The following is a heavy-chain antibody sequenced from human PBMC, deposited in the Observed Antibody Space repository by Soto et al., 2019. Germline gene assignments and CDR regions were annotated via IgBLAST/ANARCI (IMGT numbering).Heavy chain of an antibody. Sequence: GGSLRLSCTASGFTFTTYWMGWVRRAPGKGLEFVANINQDGSEKHYVDSVKGRFTISRDNAKNSLFLQMNSLRVEDTAVYYCSKEIAIIGKGVFDLWGQRTMVTVSS. D-gene: IGHD6-13*01. CDR1: GFTFTTYW. CDR2: INQDGSEK. CDR3: SKEIAIIGKGVFDL. J-gene: IGHJ3*01. V-gene: IGHV3-7*04.